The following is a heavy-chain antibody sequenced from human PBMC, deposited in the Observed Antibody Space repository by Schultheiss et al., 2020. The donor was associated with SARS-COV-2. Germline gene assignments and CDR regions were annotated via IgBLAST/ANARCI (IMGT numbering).Heavy chain of an antibody. CDR1: GGSFSDYY. J-gene: IGHJ4*02. CDR2: IYYSGST. V-gene: IGHV4-59*03. CDR3: AAYFGSGNYRFES. D-gene: IGHD3-10*01. Sequence: SETLSLTCAVYGGSFSDYYWSWIRQPPGKGLEWIGYIYYSGSTYYNPSLKSRVTISVDTSKREFSLRLDSATTADAAVYFCAAYFGSGNYRFESWGQGTLVTVSS.